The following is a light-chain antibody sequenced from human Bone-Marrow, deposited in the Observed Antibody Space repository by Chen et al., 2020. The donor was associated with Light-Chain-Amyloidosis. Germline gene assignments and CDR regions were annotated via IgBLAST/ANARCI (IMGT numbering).Light chain of an antibody. CDR3: QSADSSGTYEVI. V-gene: IGLV3-25*03. CDR1: DLPTKY. J-gene: IGLJ2*01. CDR2: RDT. Sequence: SYELTQPPSVSVSPGQTARITCSGDDLPTKYAYEYQQKPGQAPVLVIHRDTERPSGISERFFGSSSGTTATLTISGVQAEDEADYHCQSADSSGTYEVIFGGGTKLTVL.